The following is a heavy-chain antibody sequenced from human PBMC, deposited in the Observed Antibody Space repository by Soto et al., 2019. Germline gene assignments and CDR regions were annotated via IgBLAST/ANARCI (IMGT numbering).Heavy chain of an antibody. CDR3: ARGGIAVAHYGMDV. CDR1: GFTFSSYA. D-gene: IGHD6-19*01. V-gene: IGHV3-30-3*01. J-gene: IGHJ6*02. CDR2: ISYDGSNK. Sequence: VQLVESGGGVVQPGRSLRLSCAASGFTFSSYAMHWVRQAPGKGLEWVAVISYDGSNKYYADSVKGRFTISRDNSKNTLYLQMNSLRAEDTAVYYCARGGIAVAHYGMDVWGQGTTVTVSS.